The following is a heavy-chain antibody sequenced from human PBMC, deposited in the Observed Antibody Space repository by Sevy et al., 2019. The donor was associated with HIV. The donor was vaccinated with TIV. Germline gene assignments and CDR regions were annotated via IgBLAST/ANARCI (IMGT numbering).Heavy chain of an antibody. D-gene: IGHD3-22*01. Sequence: SETLSLTCAVYGGSFSGYSWNWIRQPPGKGLEWIGEINHSGSTNYNPSLKSRVTLSVDTSKNQFSLKLSSVTAADTAVYYCARGPIYESSGYYLDYWGQGTLVTVSS. J-gene: IGHJ4*02. CDR2: INHSGST. CDR3: ARGPIYESSGYYLDY. CDR1: GGSFSGYS. V-gene: IGHV4-34*01.